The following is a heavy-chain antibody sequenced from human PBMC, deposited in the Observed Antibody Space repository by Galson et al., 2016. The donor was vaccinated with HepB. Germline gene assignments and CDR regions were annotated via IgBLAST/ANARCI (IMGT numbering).Heavy chain of an antibody. D-gene: IGHD3-22*01. CDR1: GGTFSSYV. CDR2: VIPMFREA. J-gene: IGHJ4*02. V-gene: IGHV1-69*13. Sequence: SVKVSCKASGGTFSSYVISWVRQAPGQGLEWMGGVIPMFREATYPQKFQGRVTITADEPTSTAYMELSSLRSEGTAVYYCTRDGTLRPLGYWGQGTLVTVSS. CDR3: TRDGTLRPLGY.